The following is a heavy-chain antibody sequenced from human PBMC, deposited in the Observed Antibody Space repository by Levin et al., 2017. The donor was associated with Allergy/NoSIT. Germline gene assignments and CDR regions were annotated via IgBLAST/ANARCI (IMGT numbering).Heavy chain of an antibody. D-gene: IGHD6-19*01. CDR1: GFTFSSYA. CDR2: ISYDGSNK. J-gene: IGHJ6*02. CDR3: ARDRRQWLAPGGYYYYYGMDG. V-gene: IGHV3-30-3*01. Sequence: GESLKISCAASGFTFSSYAMHWVRQAPGKGLEWVAVISYDGSNKYYADSVKGRFTISRDNSKNTLYLQMNSLRAEDTAVYYCARDRRQWLAPGGYYYYYGMDGWGQGTTVTVSS.